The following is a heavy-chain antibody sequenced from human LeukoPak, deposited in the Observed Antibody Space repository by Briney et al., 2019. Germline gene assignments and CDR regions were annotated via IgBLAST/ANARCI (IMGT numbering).Heavy chain of an antibody. Sequence: GGSLRLSCAASGFTFSSYAMSWVRQAPGKGLEWVSAISGSGGSTYYADSVKGRFTIPRDTSKNTLYLQMNSLRAEDTAVYYCAKVSCSGGSCFTDYFDYWGQGTLVTVSS. CDR3: AKVSCSGGSCFTDYFDY. CDR1: GFTFSSYA. D-gene: IGHD2-15*01. J-gene: IGHJ4*02. V-gene: IGHV3-23*01. CDR2: ISGSGGST.